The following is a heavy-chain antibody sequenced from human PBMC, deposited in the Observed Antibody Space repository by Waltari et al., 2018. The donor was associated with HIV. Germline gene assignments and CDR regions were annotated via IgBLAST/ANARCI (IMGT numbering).Heavy chain of an antibody. J-gene: IGHJ4*02. Sequence: DVQLLESGGGLVQPGGSLRVSCADSGFRFSHYAMSWVRQAPGKGLEWVAVVRDIDSTYYVDSVKGRFIISRDDSKDSLYLQMNSLRVEDTAVYYCAKDDRASRGLDDWGQGTLVTVSS. D-gene: IGHD5-12*01. V-gene: IGHV3-23*01. CDR2: VRDIDST. CDR1: GFRFSHYA. CDR3: AKDDRASRGLDD.